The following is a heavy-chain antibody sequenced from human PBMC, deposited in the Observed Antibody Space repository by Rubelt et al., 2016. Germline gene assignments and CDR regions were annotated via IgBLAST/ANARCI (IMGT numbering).Heavy chain of an antibody. Sequence: QVQLVQSGAEVKKPGASVKVSCKVSGYTLTELSMHWVRQAPGKGLEWMGGFDPEDGDKIYAQKFQGRGTMTEDTSTDTAYMELSSLRSEDTAVYYCATRSLWFGEIDRYFDYWGQGTLVTVSS. CDR3: ATRSLWFGEIDRYFDY. CDR2: FDPEDGDK. CDR1: GYTLTELS. J-gene: IGHJ4*02. V-gene: IGHV1-24*01. D-gene: IGHD3-10*01.